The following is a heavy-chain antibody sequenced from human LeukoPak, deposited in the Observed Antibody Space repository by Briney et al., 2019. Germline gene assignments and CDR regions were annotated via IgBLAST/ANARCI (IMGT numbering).Heavy chain of an antibody. Sequence: ASVKVSCKTSGYTFTSYGVSWVRQAPGQRLEWMGWISTYNYNTNYAQKFRGRVTLTKDTSTSTVYMELRSLRSDDTAIYYCARQVDTTMTLPDYWGQGILVTVSS. V-gene: IGHV1-18*01. J-gene: IGHJ4*02. CDR2: ISTYNYNT. CDR1: GYTFTSYG. CDR3: ARQVDTTMTLPDY. D-gene: IGHD5-18*01.